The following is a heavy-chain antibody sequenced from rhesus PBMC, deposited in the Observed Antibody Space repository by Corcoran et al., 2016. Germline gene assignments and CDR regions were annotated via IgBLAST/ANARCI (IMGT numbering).Heavy chain of an antibody. CDR2: IYWVEDK. J-gene: IGHJ4*01. CDR3: ARRRAVLPFDY. V-gene: IGHV2-174*01. D-gene: IGHD3-16*01. Sequence: QVTLKESGPALVKPTQTLTLTCTFSGFSISTSGMGVGWIRPPPGKALEWLALIYWVEDKYYSTSLKSRLTITKDTSKNQVVLTMTNMDPVDTATYYCARRRAVLPFDYWGQGVLVTVSS. CDR1: GFSISTSGMG.